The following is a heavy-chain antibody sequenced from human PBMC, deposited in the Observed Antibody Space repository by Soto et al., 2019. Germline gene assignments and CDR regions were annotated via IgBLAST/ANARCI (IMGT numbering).Heavy chain of an antibody. CDR3: AIDFLMYDILTGLKDYYYYGMDV. D-gene: IGHD3-9*01. V-gene: IGHV3-23*01. CDR1: GFTFSSYA. J-gene: IGHJ6*02. CDR2: ISGSGGST. Sequence: GGSLRLSCAASGFTFSSYAMSWVRQAPGKGLEWVSAISGSGGSTYYADSVKGRFTISRDNSKKTLYLQINSLRAEDTAVYYCAIDFLMYDILTGLKDYYYYGMDVWGQGTTVTVSS.